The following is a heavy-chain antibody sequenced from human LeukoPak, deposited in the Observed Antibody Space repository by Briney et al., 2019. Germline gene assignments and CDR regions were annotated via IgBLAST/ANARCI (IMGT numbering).Heavy chain of an antibody. Sequence: PSQTLSLTCAVSGGSISSGGYSWSWIRQPPGKGLEWIGYIYHSGSTYYNPSLKSRVTISVDRSKNQFSLKLSSVTAVDTAVYYCASITYSSFIVYWGQGTLVTVSS. CDR1: GGSISSGGYS. D-gene: IGHD6-6*01. CDR2: IYHSGST. CDR3: ASITYSSFIVY. J-gene: IGHJ4*02. V-gene: IGHV4-30-2*01.